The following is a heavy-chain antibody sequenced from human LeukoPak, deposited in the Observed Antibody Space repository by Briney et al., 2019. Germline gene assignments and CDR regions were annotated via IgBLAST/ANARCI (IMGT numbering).Heavy chain of an antibody. CDR2: IIPILGIA. CDR1: GGTFSSYA. V-gene: IGHV1-69*04. Sequence: SVKVSCKASGGTFSSYAMSWVRQAPGQGLEWMGRIIPILGIANYAQKFQGRVTITADKSTSTAYMELSSLRSEDTAVYYCARAPGEVFFDYWGQGTLVTVSS. D-gene: IGHD3-16*01. J-gene: IGHJ4*02. CDR3: ARAPGEVFFDY.